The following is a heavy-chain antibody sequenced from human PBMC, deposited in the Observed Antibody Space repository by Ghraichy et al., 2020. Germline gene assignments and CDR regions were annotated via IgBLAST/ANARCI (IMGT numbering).Heavy chain of an antibody. CDR2: MNPNSGNT. D-gene: IGHD3-10*01. CDR1: GYTFTSYD. CDR3: ARGLRTLHGSGSTNLYYFDY. J-gene: IGHJ4*02. Sequence: ASVKVSCKASGYTFTSYDINWVRQATGQGLEWMGWMNPNSGNTGYAQKFQGRVTMTRNTSISTAYMELSSLRSEDTAVYYCARGLRTLHGSGSTNLYYFDYWGQGTLVTVSS. V-gene: IGHV1-8*01.